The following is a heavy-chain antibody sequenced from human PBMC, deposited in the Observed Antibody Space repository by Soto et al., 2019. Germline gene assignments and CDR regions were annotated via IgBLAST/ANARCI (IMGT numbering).Heavy chain of an antibody. CDR2: AYFSGGNT. D-gene: IGHD6-25*01. V-gene: IGHV4-39*01. Sequence: SETLSLTCSVSGDSMRGYHFYWGWIRQAPGKGLEWIGSAYFSGGNTYYSPSLKSRVSISVDTSKNEFSLRLTSLTAADTAVYFCAYGSSSAWIDYWGQGXLVTVYS. J-gene: IGHJ4*02. CDR1: GDSMRGYHFY. CDR3: AYGSSSAWIDY.